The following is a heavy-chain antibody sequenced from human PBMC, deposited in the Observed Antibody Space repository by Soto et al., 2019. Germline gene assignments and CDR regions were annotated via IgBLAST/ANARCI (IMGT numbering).Heavy chain of an antibody. Sequence: QVQLVQSGAEVKKPGSSVKVSCKASGGTFSSYTISWVRQAPGQGLEWMGRIIPILGIANYAQKFQGRVTVPAEKSTSTPYMELSSLRSEDTAVYYCARDGDGVPAAKVNCWFDPWGQGTLVTVSS. CDR1: GGTFSSYT. CDR2: IIPILGIA. D-gene: IGHD2-2*01. V-gene: IGHV1-69*08. J-gene: IGHJ5*02. CDR3: ARDGDGVPAAKVNCWFDP.